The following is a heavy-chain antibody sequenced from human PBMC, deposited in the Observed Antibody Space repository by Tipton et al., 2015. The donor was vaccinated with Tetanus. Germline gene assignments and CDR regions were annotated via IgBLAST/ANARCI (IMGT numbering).Heavy chain of an antibody. CDR3: ARANFDSSKKGPVDS. D-gene: IGHD3-3*01. Sequence: TLSLTCTVSGGSISSDAHYWSWIRQPPGKGLEWLAYNSSGGSTNSNYSLKSRITMSRDTSKNQFSLKLASVTAADTAVYFCARANFDSSKKGPVDSWGQGILVIVSA. J-gene: IGHJ4*02. CDR2: NSSGGST. CDR1: GGSISSDAHY. V-gene: IGHV4-61*08.